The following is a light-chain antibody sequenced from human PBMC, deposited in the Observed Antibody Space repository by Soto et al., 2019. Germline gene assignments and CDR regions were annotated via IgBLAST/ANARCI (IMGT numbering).Light chain of an antibody. CDR1: PSGTNY. Sequence: EIVLTQSPATLSLSPGERDTLSCSASPSGTNYLAWDQQKPGQPPRLLIYGAFNRAAGIPARFSGSGYGTDFTLTISSLEPEDSAVYYCQQRNIWPPVTFGQGTRLEIK. V-gene: IGKV3-11*01. J-gene: IGKJ5*01. CDR2: GAF. CDR3: QQRNIWPPVT.